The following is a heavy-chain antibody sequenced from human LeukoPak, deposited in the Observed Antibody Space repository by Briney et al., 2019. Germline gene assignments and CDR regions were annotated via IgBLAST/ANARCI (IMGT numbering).Heavy chain of an antibody. CDR2: ISAYNGNT. CDR3: ARDNGDYYDSSGIDY. Sequence: ASVKVSCKASGYTFTGYYMHWVRQAPGQGLEWMGWISAYNGNTNYAQKFQGRVTMTRDTSISTAYMELSRLRSDDTAVYYCARDNGDYYDSSGIDYWGQGTLVTVSS. J-gene: IGHJ4*02. CDR1: GYTFTGYY. D-gene: IGHD3-22*01. V-gene: IGHV1-2*02.